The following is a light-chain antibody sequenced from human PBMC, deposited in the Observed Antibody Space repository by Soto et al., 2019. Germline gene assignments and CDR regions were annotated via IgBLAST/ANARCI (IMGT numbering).Light chain of an antibody. CDR1: QSVSSY. V-gene: IGKV3-11*01. J-gene: IGKJ1*01. Sequence: IVLTQSPATLSLSPGERATLSCRASQSVSSYLAWYQQKPGQAPRLLIYDASNRATGIPARFSGSGSGTDFTLTISSLEPEDVAVYYCQQRSNWPPTFGQGTKVDIK. CDR3: QQRSNWPPT. CDR2: DAS.